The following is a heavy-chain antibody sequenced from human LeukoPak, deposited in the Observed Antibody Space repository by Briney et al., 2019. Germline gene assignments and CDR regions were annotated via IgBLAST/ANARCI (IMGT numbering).Heavy chain of an antibody. V-gene: IGHV3-30*18. CDR3: AKVSSSGWYASGETGPDYFDL. D-gene: IGHD6-19*01. J-gene: IGHJ2*01. Sequence: GRSLRLSCAASGFTFSSYGMHWVRQAPGKGLEWVAVISYDGSNKYYADSVKGRFTISRDNSKNTLYLQMNSLRAEDTAVYYCAKVSSSGWYASGETGPDYFDLWGRGTLVTVSS. CDR1: GFTFSSYG. CDR2: ISYDGSNK.